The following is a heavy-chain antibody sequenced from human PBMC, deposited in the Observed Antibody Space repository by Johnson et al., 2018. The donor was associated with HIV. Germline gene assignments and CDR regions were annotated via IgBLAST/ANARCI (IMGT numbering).Heavy chain of an antibody. CDR2: FFSGSTK. CDR3: ARDRGPSVAAVVFDAFDI. CDR1: GLTVSSNY. J-gene: IGHJ3*02. V-gene: IGHV3-66*01. D-gene: IGHD6-13*01. Sequence: VQLVESGGGVVQPGRSLRLACAASGLTVSSNYMSWVRQAPGKGLEWVSVFFSGSTKYYADSVKGRFTISRDNAKNSLYMQRNSLRAEDTAVYYCARDRGPSVAAVVFDAFDIWGQGTMVTVSS.